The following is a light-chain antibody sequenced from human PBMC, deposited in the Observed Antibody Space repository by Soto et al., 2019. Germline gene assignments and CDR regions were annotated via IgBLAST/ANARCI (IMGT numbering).Light chain of an antibody. Sequence: EIVMTQSPATLSVSPGERAPLSSGASQSIGSNLAWYQQKPGQSPRLLIYGASTRATGLPARFSGSGSGTEFTLTISSLQSEDFALYYCQQYNNWPITFGQGTRLEIK. V-gene: IGKV3-15*01. CDR2: GAS. J-gene: IGKJ5*01. CDR1: QSIGSN. CDR3: QQYNNWPIT.